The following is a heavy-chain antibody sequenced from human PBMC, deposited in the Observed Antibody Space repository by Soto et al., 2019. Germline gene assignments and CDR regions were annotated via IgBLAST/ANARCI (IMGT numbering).Heavy chain of an antibody. CDR3: ARDLGGPDY. Sequence: PGSSLRLACADSVFSLIPYWMHWVRQVPGRGLEWVARLSSDGFGAAYADSVKGRFFISRDIARNTLSLQMNSLRADDTAVYYCARDLGGPDYWGRGTSVTVSS. D-gene: IGHD3-16*01. V-gene: IGHV3-74*03. CDR1: VFSLIPYW. J-gene: IGHJ4*02. CDR2: LSSDGFGA.